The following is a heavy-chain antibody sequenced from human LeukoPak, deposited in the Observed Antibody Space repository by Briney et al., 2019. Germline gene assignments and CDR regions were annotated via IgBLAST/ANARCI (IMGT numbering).Heavy chain of an antibody. V-gene: IGHV1-2*02. CDR2: INPNSGGT. CDR3: ARDPGSMVRGVITNWFDP. Sequence: ASVKVSCKASGYTFTGYYMHWVRQAPGQGLKWMGWINPNSGGTNYAQKFQGRVTMTRDTSISTAYMELSRLRSDDTAVYYCARDPGSMVRGVITNWFDPWGQGTLVTVSS. D-gene: IGHD3-10*01. J-gene: IGHJ5*02. CDR1: GYTFTGYY.